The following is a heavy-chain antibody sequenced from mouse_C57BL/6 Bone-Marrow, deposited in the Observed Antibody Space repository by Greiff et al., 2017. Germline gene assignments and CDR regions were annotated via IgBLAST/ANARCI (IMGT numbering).Heavy chain of an antibody. CDR2: IDPSDSYT. V-gene: IGHV1-69*01. Sequence: QVQLQQPGAELVMPGASVKLSCKASGYTFTSYWMHWVKQRPGQGLEWIGEIDPSDSYTNYNQKFKGKSTFTVDKSSSTAYMQLSSLTSEDSAVYYCATSLAYWGQGTLVTVSA. J-gene: IGHJ3*01. CDR1: GYTFTSYW. CDR3: ATSLAY.